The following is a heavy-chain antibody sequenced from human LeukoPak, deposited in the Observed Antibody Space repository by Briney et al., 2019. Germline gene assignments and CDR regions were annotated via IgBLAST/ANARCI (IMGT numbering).Heavy chain of an antibody. CDR2: IYNGGSS. CDR1: GFTVSSTY. D-gene: IGHD3-10*01. V-gene: IGHV3-53*01. Sequence: GGSLRLSCAASGFTVSSTYISWVRQAPGKGLEWVSIIYNGGSSYYADSVKGRFTISRDNSKNPLYLQMNSLRAEDTAVYYCAKVTYGSGTYGAFDYWGQGTLVTVSS. J-gene: IGHJ4*02. CDR3: AKVTYGSGTYGAFDY.